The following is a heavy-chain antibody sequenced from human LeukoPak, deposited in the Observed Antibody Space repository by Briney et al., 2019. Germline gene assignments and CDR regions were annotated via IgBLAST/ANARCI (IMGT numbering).Heavy chain of an antibody. J-gene: IGHJ4*02. CDR1: GGSINSSSYY. CDR2: IYYSGST. D-gene: IGHD2-2*01. Sequence: SETLSLTCTVSGGSINSSSYYWGWIRQPPGKGLEWIGSIYYSGSTYYNPSLKSRVTISVDTSKNQFSLKLSSVTAADTAVYYCARRPYCSSTSCYVPESEFDYWGQGTLVTVSS. CDR3: ARRPYCSSTSCYVPESEFDY. V-gene: IGHV4-39*07.